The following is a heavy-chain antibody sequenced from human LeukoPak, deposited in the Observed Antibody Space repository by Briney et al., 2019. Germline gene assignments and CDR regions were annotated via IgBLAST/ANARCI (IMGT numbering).Heavy chain of an antibody. CDR3: ARDYGDYEGYFDY. J-gene: IGHJ4*02. D-gene: IGHD4-17*01. Sequence: PGGSLRLSCAASGFTFSSYWMSWVRQAPGKGLEWVANIKQDGSEKYYVDSVKGRFTISRDNAKNSLYLQMNSLRAEDTAVYYCARDYGDYEGYFDYRGQGTLVTVSS. V-gene: IGHV3-7*01. CDR1: GFTFSSYW. CDR2: IKQDGSEK.